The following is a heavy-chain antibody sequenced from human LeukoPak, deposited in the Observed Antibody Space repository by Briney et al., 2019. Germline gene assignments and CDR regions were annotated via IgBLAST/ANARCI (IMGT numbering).Heavy chain of an antibody. CDR3: ARVGVLWGSGSYDWFDP. V-gene: IGHV3-21*04. Sequence: GGSLRLSCAASGFTFSSYSMNWVRQAPGKGLEWVSSISSSSSCIYYADSVKGRFTISRDNAKNSLYLQMNSLRSEDTAVYYCARVGVLWGSGSYDWFDPWGQGTLVTVSS. J-gene: IGHJ5*02. D-gene: IGHD3-10*01. CDR1: GFTFSSYS. CDR2: ISSSSSCI.